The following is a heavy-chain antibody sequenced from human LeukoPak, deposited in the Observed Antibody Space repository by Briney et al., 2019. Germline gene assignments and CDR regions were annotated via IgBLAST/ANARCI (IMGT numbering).Heavy chain of an antibody. Sequence: QSGGSLRLSCAASGFTFSSYGMNWVRQAPGKGLEWVSYISSSSSTIYYADSVKGRFTISRDNSKNTLYLQMNSLRVEDTAVYYCARAEHCGSDCYDPSRAEYYQNWGQGTLVSVSS. CDR3: ARAEHCGSDCYDPSRAEYYQN. D-gene: IGHD2-21*01. V-gene: IGHV3-48*01. CDR1: GFTFSSYG. CDR2: ISSSSSTI. J-gene: IGHJ1*01.